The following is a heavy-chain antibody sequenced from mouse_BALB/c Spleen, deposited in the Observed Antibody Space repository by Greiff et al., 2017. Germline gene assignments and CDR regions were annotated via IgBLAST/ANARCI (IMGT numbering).Heavy chain of an antibody. CDR1: GYSITSGYY. CDR2: ISYDGSN. J-gene: IGHJ3*01. CDR3: AKGRYDDPFAY. Sequence: EVHLVESGPGLVKPSQSLSLTCSVTGYSITSGYYWNWIRQFPGNKLEWMGYISYDGSNNYNPSLKNRISITRDTSKNQFFLKLNSVTTEDTATYYCAKGRYDDPFAYWGQGTLVTVSA. V-gene: IGHV3-6*02. D-gene: IGHD2-14*01.